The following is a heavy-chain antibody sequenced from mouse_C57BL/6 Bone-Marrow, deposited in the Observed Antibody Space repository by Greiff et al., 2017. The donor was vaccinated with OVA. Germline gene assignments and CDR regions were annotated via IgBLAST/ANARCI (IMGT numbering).Heavy chain of an antibody. CDR3: TRVDNYEDYLYD. CDR1: GYTFTSYW. V-gene: IGHV1-50*01. J-gene: IGHJ2*01. Sequence: VQLQQPGAELVKPGASVKLSCKASGYTFTSYWMQWVNQRPGQGLEWIGEIDTTDSYTKYNHKFKGKATLHVDTSSSTAYMQLSSLTSEDTAVYYCTRVDNYEDYLYDWGQGNTLTVSS. D-gene: IGHD1-3*01. CDR2: IDTTDSYT.